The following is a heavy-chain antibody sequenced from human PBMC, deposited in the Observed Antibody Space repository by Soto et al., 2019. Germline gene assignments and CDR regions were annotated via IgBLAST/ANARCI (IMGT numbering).Heavy chain of an antibody. CDR2: ISYDGSNK. CDR3: ANAEAYYDFWSGYYRSFDY. J-gene: IGHJ4*02. D-gene: IGHD3-3*01. V-gene: IGHV3-30*18. CDR1: GFTFSSYG. Sequence: GESLKISCAASGFTFSSYGMHWVRQAPGKGLEWVAVISYDGSNKYYADSVKGRFTISRDNSKNTLYLQMNSLRAEDTAVYYCANAEAYYDFWSGYYRSFDYWGQGTLVTVSS.